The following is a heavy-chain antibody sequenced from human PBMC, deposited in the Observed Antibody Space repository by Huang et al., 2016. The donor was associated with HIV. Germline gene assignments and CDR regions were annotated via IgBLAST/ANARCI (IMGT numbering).Heavy chain of an antibody. J-gene: IGHJ2*01. CDR3: ARNYYDNVDWYFDL. Sequence: QVQLQESGPGLVKPSETLSLTCTVSGGSINSYYWSWIRQPPGKGLEWIGYIHYSGSPIYNPSLKRRVTISVDTSKNQFSLKLSSVTAADTAMYYCARNYYDNVDWYFDLWGRGTLVTVSS. D-gene: IGHD3-22*01. V-gene: IGHV4-59*01. CDR2: IHYSGSP. CDR1: GGSINSYY.